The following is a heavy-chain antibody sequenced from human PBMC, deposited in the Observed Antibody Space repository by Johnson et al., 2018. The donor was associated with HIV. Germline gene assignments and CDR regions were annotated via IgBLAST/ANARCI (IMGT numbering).Heavy chain of an antibody. Sequence: VQLVESGGGLVQPGGSLRLSCAASGFTVSSNYMSWVRQAPGKGLEWVSVIYPGGTTVPADSVKGRFPISTGNSNNTLHLQMSSLKAEDKAVYYCARSVDLHHFDTSGMGDAFDIWGQGTIVTVSS. J-gene: IGHJ3*02. CDR1: GFTVSSNY. D-gene: IGHD3-22*01. CDR2: IYPGGTT. V-gene: IGHV3-66*02. CDR3: ARSVDLHHFDTSGMGDAFDI.